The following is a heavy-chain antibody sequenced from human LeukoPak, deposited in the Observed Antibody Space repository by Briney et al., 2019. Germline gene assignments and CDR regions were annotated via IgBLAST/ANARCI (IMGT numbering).Heavy chain of an antibody. CDR3: ARGLGFATPLYYYYYYMDV. CDR2: INHSGST. CDR1: GGSFSGYY. Sequence: SETLSLTCAVYGGSFSGYYWSWIRQPPGKGLEWIGEINHSGSTNYNPSLKSRVTISVDTSKNQFSLKLSSVTAADTAVYYCARGLGFATPLYYYYYYMDVWGKGTTVTVSS. J-gene: IGHJ6*03. D-gene: IGHD2-15*01. V-gene: IGHV4-34*01.